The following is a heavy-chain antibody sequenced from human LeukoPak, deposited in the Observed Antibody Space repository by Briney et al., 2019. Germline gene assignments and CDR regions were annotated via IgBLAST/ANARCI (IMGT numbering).Heavy chain of an antibody. J-gene: IGHJ3*02. CDR2: ISYDGSNK. V-gene: IGHV3-30*18. CDR3: AKPRLAGIAAAGTDAFDI. Sequence: GGSLRLSCAASGFTFSSYGMHWVRQAPGKGLEWVAIISYDGSNKKYADSVKGRFTISRDNSKNTLHLQVNSLRAEDTAVYYCAKPRLAGIAAAGTDAFDIWGQGTMVTVSS. D-gene: IGHD6-13*01. CDR1: GFTFSSYG.